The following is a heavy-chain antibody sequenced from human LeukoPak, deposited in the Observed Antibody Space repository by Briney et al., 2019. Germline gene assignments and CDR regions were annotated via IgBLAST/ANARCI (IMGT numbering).Heavy chain of an antibody. CDR2: ISGSGGTT. CDR1: GFTFSSYA. J-gene: IGHJ4*02. CDR3: TRNLWFGEPADY. Sequence: GGSLRLSCAASGFTFSSYAMSWARQAPGKGLEWVSCISGSGGTTYYADPVKGRFTISRDNSKNTLYLQMNSLRAEDTAVYYCTRNLWFGEPADYWGQGTLVTVSS. D-gene: IGHD3-10*01. V-gene: IGHV3-23*01.